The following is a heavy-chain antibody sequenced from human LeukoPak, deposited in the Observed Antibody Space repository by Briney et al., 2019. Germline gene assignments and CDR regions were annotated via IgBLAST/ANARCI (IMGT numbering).Heavy chain of an antibody. Sequence: GGSLRLSCAASGFTFSTYWMTWVRQAPGKGLEWVANIKPDGSQIYYVDSVKGRFTISRDNAKNSLYLQMNSLRAEDTAVYYCARDPRGPTGYDHSGRDSFDYWGQGTLVTVSS. J-gene: IGHJ4*02. CDR1: GFTFSTYW. CDR3: ARDPRGPTGYDHSGRDSFDY. V-gene: IGHV3-7*01. CDR2: IKPDGSQI. D-gene: IGHD3-22*01.